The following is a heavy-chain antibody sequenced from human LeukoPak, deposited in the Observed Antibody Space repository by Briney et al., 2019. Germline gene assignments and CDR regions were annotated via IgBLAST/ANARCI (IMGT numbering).Heavy chain of an antibody. CDR3: ARDPGGFDP. D-gene: IGHD3-10*01. J-gene: IGHJ5*02. CDR2: IYYSGST. CDR1: GGSISSYY. Sequence: PSETLSLTCTVSGGSISSYYWSWIRQPPGKGLEWIGYIYYSGSTNYNPSLKSRVTISVDTSKNQFSLELSSVTAADTAVYYCARDPGGFDPWGQGTLVTVSS. V-gene: IGHV4-59*01.